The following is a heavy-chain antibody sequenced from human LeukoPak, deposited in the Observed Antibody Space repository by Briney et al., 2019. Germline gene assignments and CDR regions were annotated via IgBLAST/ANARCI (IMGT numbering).Heavy chain of an antibody. V-gene: IGHV1-46*01. J-gene: IGHJ4*02. D-gene: IGHD5-24*01. CDR1: GYIFTNYY. CDR3: ARDASTAGYTFQF. Sequence: ASVRVSCKASGYIFTNYYIHWVRQAPGQGLEWMGVINPTGGSTSYAQNFQDRVTMITETSTSTVYMDLNSLRSEDTAMYFCARDASTAGYTFQFWGQGSPVIVSS. CDR2: INPTGGST.